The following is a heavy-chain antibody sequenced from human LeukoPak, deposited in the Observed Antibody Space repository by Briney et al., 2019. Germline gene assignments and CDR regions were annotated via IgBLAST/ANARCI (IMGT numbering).Heavy chain of an antibody. CDR1: GYTFTSYG. D-gene: IGHD3-16*02. CDR3: ARAYFAGGNYVWGSYRYTVDY. V-gene: IGHV1-18*01. CDR2: ISAYNGNT. J-gene: IGHJ4*02. Sequence: ASVKVSCKASGYTFTSYGISWVRQAPGQGLEWMGWISAYNGNTNYAQKLQGRVTMTTDTSTSTAYMELRSLRSDDTAVYYCARAYFAGGNYVWGSYRYTVDYWGQGTLVTVSS.